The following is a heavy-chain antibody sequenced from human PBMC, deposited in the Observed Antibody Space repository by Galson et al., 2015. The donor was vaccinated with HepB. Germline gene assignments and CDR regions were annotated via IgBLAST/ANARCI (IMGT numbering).Heavy chain of an antibody. CDR2: IKQDGSEK. CDR1: GFTFSSYW. V-gene: IGHV3-7*03. CDR3: ARHAYVYYFDY. D-gene: IGHD2-2*01. Sequence: SLRLSCAASGFTFSSYWMSWVRQAPGKGLEWVANIKQDGSEKYYVDSVKGRFTISRDIAKNSLYLQMNSLRAEDTAVYYCARHAYVYYFDYWGQGTLVTVSS. J-gene: IGHJ4*02.